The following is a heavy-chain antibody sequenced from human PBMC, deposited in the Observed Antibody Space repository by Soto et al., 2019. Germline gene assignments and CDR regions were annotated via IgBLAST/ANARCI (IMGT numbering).Heavy chain of an antibody. CDR2: IYYSGST. CDR1: GGSVSSGAYY. Sequence: TLSLTCTVSGGSVSSGAYYWTWIRQRPGKGLEWIGYIYYSGSTYYSPSLKSRLSISLDTSKNQFSLRLSSVTAADTAMYYCARARLRAVYAFDIWGQGTMVTVSS. D-gene: IGHD5-12*01. CDR3: ARARLRAVYAFDI. V-gene: IGHV4-31*03. J-gene: IGHJ3*02.